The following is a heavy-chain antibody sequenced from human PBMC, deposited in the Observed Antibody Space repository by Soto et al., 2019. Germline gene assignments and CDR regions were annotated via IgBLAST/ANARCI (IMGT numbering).Heavy chain of an antibody. V-gene: IGHV4-34*01. D-gene: IGHD4-17*01. Sequence: SETLSLTCAVYGGSFSGYYWSWIRQPPGKGLEWIGEINHSGSTNYNPSLKSRVTISVDTSKNQFSLKLSSVTAADTAVYYCARRADGDSFIDIWGQGTMVTVSS. J-gene: IGHJ3*02. CDR1: GGSFSGYY. CDR2: INHSGST. CDR3: ARRADGDSFIDI.